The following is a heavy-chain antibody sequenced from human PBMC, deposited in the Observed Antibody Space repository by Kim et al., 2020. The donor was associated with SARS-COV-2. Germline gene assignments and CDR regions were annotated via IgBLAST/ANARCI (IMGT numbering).Heavy chain of an antibody. CDR2: FDPEDGET. Sequence: ASVKVSCKVSGYTLTELSMHWVRQAPGKGLEWMGGFDPEDGETIYAQKFQGRVTMTEDTSTDTAYMELSSLRSEDTAVYYCVTAHTVYGDYAAYYYYYGMDVWGQGTTVTVSS. V-gene: IGHV1-24*01. CDR3: VTAHTVYGDYAAYYYYYGMDV. J-gene: IGHJ6*02. D-gene: IGHD4-17*01. CDR1: GYTLTELS.